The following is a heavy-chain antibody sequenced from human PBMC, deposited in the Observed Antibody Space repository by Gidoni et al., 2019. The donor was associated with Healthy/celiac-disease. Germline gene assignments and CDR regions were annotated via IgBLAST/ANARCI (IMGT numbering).Heavy chain of an antibody. CDR1: GYTFTSAY. CDR3: ARVVEDGYYDILTGYRGSNWFDP. CDR2: INPSGGST. V-gene: IGHV1-46*01. D-gene: IGHD3-9*01. Sequence: QVQLVQSGAEVKKPGASVKVSCKASGYTFTSAYMHWVQQAPGQGLEWRGIINPSGGSTSYAQKFQGRVTMTRDTSTSTVYMELSSLRSEDTAVYYCARVVEDGYYDILTGYRGSNWFDPWGQGTLVTVSS. J-gene: IGHJ5*02.